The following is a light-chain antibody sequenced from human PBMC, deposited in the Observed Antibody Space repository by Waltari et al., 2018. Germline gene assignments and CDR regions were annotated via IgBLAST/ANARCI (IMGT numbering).Light chain of an antibody. V-gene: IGKV1-39*01. CDR2: AAS. J-gene: IGKJ2*03. CDR3: QQSYSTPR. Sequence: DIQMTQSPSSLSASVGDRVTITCRASQSISSYLNWYQQKPGKAPKLLIYAASSLQSGVPSRFSGSGSVTDFTLTISSLQPEDFATYYCQQSYSTPRFGQGTKLEIK. CDR1: QSISSY.